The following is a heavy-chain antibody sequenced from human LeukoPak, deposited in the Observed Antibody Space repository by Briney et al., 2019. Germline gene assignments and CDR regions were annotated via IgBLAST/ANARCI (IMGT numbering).Heavy chain of an antibody. J-gene: IGHJ4*02. CDR2: ISKTSXXX. D-gene: IGHD1-26*01. CDR3: ASSGDYYMGY. V-gene: IGHV3-48*01. CDR1: GFTFSTYN. Sequence: GGSLRLSCAASGFTFSTYNMNXXRXXPXXXXEWVSYISKTSXXXXXADSVKXRFXXSRDNAKNSLYLQMNSLRAEDTAVYYCASSGDYYMGYWGQGTLVTVSS.